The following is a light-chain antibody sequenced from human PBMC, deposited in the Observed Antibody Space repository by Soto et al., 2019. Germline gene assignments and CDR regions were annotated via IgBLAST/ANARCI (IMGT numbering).Light chain of an antibody. V-gene: IGLV8-61*01. CDR3: VLYLGRGISL. J-gene: IGLJ2*01. CDR2: YTD. CDR1: PGSVSARHY. Sequence: QTVVTQEPSFSVSPGGTVTLTCGLSPGSVSARHYPTWYQQTPGQAPRTLVYYTDKRSSGVPGRFSGSIVGDKAALTITGAQADDESDYYCVLYLGRGISLFGGGTKVTVL.